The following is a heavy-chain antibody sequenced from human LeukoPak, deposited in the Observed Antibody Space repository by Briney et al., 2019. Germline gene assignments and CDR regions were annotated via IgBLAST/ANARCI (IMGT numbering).Heavy chain of an antibody. CDR2: INHSGST. Sequence: SETLSLTCAVYGGSFSGYYWSWIRQPPGKGLEWIGEINHSGSTNYNPSLKSRVAISVDTSKNQFSLKLSSVTAADTAVYYCGRGSWFDPWGQGILVTVSS. CDR3: GRGSWFDP. J-gene: IGHJ5*02. V-gene: IGHV4-34*01. CDR1: GGSFSGYY.